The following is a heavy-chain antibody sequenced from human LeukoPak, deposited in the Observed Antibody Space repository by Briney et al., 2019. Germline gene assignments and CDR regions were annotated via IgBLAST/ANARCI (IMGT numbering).Heavy chain of an antibody. Sequence: GESLKISCKGSGYSFSSYWIGWVRQMPGKGLEWMGRIDPSDSYTNYSPSFQGHVTISVDKSISTAYLQWSNLKASDTAMYYCARLTANYLGYFDPWGQGTLVTVSS. D-gene: IGHD5-18*01. CDR1: GYSFSSYW. J-gene: IGHJ5*02. CDR2: IDPSDSYT. V-gene: IGHV5-10-1*01. CDR3: ARLTANYLGYFDP.